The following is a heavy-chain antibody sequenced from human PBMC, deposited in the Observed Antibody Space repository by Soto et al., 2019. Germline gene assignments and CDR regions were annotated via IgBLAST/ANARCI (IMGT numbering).Heavy chain of an antibody. CDR2: IIPIFGTA. V-gene: IGHV1-69*13. CDR3: AREYVPAAMKGRFDP. J-gene: IGHJ5*02. D-gene: IGHD2-2*01. CDR1: GGTFSSYA. Sequence: SVKLSCKASGGTFSSYAISWVRQAPGQGLEWMGGIIPIFGTANYAQKFQGRVTITADESTSTAYMELSSLRSEDTAVYYCAREYVPAAMKGRFDPWGKGTLVTVAS.